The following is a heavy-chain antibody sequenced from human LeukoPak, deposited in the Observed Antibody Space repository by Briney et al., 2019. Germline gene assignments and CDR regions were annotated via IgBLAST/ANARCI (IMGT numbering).Heavy chain of an antibody. D-gene: IGHD3-10*01. CDR1: GFPFSRYE. V-gene: IGHV3-48*03. CDR2: ISSSGNTI. CDR3: ARYNYNGRRFDS. J-gene: IGHJ4*02. Sequence: GGSLRLSCAPSGFPFSRYETNWVRQPPGEGLEWVSYISSSGNTIYYADSVKGRFTISRDNAKNSLYLQMNSLRADDTAVYYCARYNYNGRRFDSWGQGTLVTVSS.